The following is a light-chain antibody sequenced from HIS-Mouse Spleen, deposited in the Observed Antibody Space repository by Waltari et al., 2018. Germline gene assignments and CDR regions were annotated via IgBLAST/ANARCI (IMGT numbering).Light chain of an antibody. CDR3: SSYTSSSTLEV. V-gene: IGLV2-14*03. J-gene: IGLJ3*02. Sequence: QSALTQPASVSGSPGQSITLSCTGTSSYVGGYNDFSWYQQHPGKAPKLMIYDVSNRPSGVSNRFSGSKSGNTASLTISGLQAEDEADYYCSSYTSSSTLEVFGGGTKLTVL. CDR2: DVS. CDR1: SSYVGGYND.